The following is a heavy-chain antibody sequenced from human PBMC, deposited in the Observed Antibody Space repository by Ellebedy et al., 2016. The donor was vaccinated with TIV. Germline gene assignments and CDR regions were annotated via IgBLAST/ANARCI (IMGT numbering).Heavy chain of an antibody. Sequence: AASVKVSCKASGGTFSKYAINWVRQAPGQGLEWMGGTIPIFGTANYAQKLQGRITIIADESTRPAYMELSSLRSEDTAVYYCAIDRAPDGRNWYFDLWGRGTLVTVSS. CDR3: AIDRAPDGRNWYFDL. CDR1: GGTFSKYA. J-gene: IGHJ2*01. D-gene: IGHD5-24*01. CDR2: TIPIFGTA. V-gene: IGHV1-69*13.